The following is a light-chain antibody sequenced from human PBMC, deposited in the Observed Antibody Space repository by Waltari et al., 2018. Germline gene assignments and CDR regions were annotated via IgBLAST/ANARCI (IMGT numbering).Light chain of an antibody. Sequence: SYVLTQPPSVSVAPGMTARITCEGTDIASKRFHWYQQRPGQAPVLVMYYNSVRPSGIPERFSGSNSGNTATLTITRVEAGDEADYYCQVWHTGTNHVVFGGGTKLTVL. CDR3: QVWHTGTNHVV. CDR2: YNS. J-gene: IGLJ2*01. V-gene: IGLV3-21*04. CDR1: DIASKR.